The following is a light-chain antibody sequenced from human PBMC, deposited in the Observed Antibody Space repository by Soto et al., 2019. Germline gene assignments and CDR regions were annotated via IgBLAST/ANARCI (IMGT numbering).Light chain of an antibody. J-gene: IGKJ3*01. CDR2: GAS. Sequence: DIQMTQSPSSLSASIGDRVTITCQASQDIRKYLSWYQQKPGRAPKLLIYGASNLETGVTSRFSGSGYGTDFTFTISSLQPEDIVTYYCQQYDNLPPFTFGPGTTVAIK. CDR1: QDIRKY. V-gene: IGKV1-33*01. CDR3: QQYDNLPPFT.